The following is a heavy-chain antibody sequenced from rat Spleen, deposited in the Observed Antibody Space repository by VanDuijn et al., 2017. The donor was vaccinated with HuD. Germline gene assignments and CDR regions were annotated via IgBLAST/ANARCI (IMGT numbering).Heavy chain of an antibody. CDR3: ARLNGGPFDY. V-gene: IGHV5-22*01. D-gene: IGHD1-11*01. CDR2: ISYEGSGT. Sequence: EVQLVESGGGLVQPGRSLRLSCAASGFTFSDYYMAWVRQAPKKGLEWVASISYEGSGTYYGDSVKGRFSISRDNAKSTLYLQMNSLRSEDTATYYCARLNGGPFDYWGQGVMVTVSS. J-gene: IGHJ2*01. CDR1: GFTFSDYY.